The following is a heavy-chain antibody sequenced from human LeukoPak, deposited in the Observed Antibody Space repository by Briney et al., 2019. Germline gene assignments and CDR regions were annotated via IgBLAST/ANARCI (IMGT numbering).Heavy chain of an antibody. J-gene: IGHJ6*03. D-gene: IGHD3-16*01. CDR1: GFTFSSYA. CDR2: ISGSGGGT. V-gene: IGHV3-23*01. Sequence: GGSLRLSCAASGFTFSSYAMSWVRQAPGKGLEWVSAISGSGGGTFYADSVRGRSTISRDNSKNTVYLQMNSLRAEDTAVYYCAKDYAGGWPKRGMDVWGKGATVTVSS. CDR3: AKDYAGGWPKRGMDV.